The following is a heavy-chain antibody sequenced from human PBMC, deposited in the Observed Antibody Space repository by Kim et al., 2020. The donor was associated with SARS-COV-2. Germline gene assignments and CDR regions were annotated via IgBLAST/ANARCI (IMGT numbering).Heavy chain of an antibody. D-gene: IGHD3-3*01. J-gene: IGHJ6*02. Sequence: ASVKVSCKASGYTFTSYAMHWVRQAPGQGLEWMGWINTNTGNPTYAQGFTGLFVFSLDTSVSTAYLQISSLKAEDTAVYYCARDGRDTSFGVVINYYYGMDVWGQGTTVTVSS. CDR1: GYTFTSYA. CDR2: INTNTGNP. CDR3: ARDGRDTSFGVVINYYYGMDV. V-gene: IGHV7-4-1*02.